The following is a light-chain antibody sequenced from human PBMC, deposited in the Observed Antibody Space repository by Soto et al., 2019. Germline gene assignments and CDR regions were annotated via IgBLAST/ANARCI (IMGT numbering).Light chain of an antibody. Sequence: EIVLTQSPGTLSLSPGERATLSCRASQSVTSNFLAWYQQRPGQAPRVLIYGASSRATGIPDRFSGSGSGTDFPLTISRLDPEEFAVYYCHQYGSSPRTFGQGTKVEIK. CDR3: HQYGSSPRT. J-gene: IGKJ1*01. CDR2: GAS. V-gene: IGKV3-20*01. CDR1: QSVTSNF.